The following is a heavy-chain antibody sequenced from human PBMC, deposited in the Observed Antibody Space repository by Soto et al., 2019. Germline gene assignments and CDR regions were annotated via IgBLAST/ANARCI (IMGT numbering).Heavy chain of an antibody. CDR2: ISAYNGNT. CDR3: ARDQQWLVRGWFDP. CDR1: GYTFTSYG. J-gene: IGHJ5*02. D-gene: IGHD6-19*01. V-gene: IGHV1-18*01. Sequence: ASVKVSCKASGYTFTSYGISWVRQAPGQGLEWMGWISAYNGNTNYAQKLQGRVTMTTDTSTSTAYMELRSLRSDDTAVYYCARDQQWLVRGWFDPWGQGTLVTVSS.